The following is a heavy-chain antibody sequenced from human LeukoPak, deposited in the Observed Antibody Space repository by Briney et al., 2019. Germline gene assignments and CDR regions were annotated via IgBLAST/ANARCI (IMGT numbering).Heavy chain of an antibody. J-gene: IGHJ6*03. CDR1: GFTVSSNY. CDR2: IYSGGST. CDR3: AIQRAVYYHGSGGPNYYYYMDV. V-gene: IGHV3-66*02. Sequence: PGGSLRLSCAASGFTVSSNYMSWVRQAPGKGLEWVSVIYSGGSTYYADSVKGRFTISRDNSKNTLYLQMNSLRAEDTAVYYCAIQRAVYYHGSGGPNYYYYMDVWGKGTTVTVSS. D-gene: IGHD3-10*01.